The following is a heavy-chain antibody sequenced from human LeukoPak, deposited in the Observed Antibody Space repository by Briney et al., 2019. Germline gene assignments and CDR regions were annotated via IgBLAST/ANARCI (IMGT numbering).Heavy chain of an antibody. D-gene: IGHD3-22*01. Sequence: PSETLSLTCTVSGGSISSSSHYWGWIRQPPGKGLEWTVSIYYSGSTYDTPSLKSRVTISVDTYKNQFSLKLSSVTAADAAVYYCARQSFYDSSVSLMGAFDIWGEGTMVTVSS. V-gene: IGHV4-39*01. CDR2: IYYSGST. CDR3: ARQSFYDSSVSLMGAFDI. CDR1: GGSISSSSHY. J-gene: IGHJ3*02.